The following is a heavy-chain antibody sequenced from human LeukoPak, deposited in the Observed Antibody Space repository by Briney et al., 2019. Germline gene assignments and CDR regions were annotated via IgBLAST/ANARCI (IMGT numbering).Heavy chain of an antibody. CDR1: GGSVSSSSYY. V-gene: IGHV4-39*02. J-gene: IGHJ4*02. D-gene: IGHD6-19*01. CDR2: IYYSGST. CDR3: ARDSEQWLVEPIFDY. Sequence: PSETLSLTCTVSGGSVSSSSYYWGWIRQPPGKGLECIGSIYYSGSTYSNPSLKSRVTISLDTSKNHFSLKLSSVTAADTAVYYCARDSEQWLVEPIFDYWGQGTLVTVSS.